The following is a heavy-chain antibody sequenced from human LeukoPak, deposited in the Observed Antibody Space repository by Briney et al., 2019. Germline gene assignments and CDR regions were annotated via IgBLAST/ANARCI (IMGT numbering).Heavy chain of an antibody. D-gene: IGHD5-24*01. CDR1: GFTFSSYS. Sequence: PGGSLRLSCAASGFTFSSYSMNWVRQAPGKGLEWVSSISSSSSYIYYADSVKGRFTISRDNAKNSLYLQMNSLRAEDTAVYYCARLRATNGKSHDYWGQGTLVTVSS. V-gene: IGHV3-21*01. J-gene: IGHJ4*02. CDR3: ARLRATNGKSHDY. CDR2: ISSSSSYI.